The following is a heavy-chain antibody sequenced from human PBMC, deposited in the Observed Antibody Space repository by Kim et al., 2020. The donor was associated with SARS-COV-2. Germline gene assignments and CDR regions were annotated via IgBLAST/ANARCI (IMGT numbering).Heavy chain of an antibody. D-gene: IGHD2-21*01. V-gene: IGHV3-7*05. CDR1: GFTFGKYW. CDR2: IKEAESES. Sequence: GGSLRLSCAASGFTFGKYWMSWVRQAPGKGLEWVAYIKEAESESYYVDFVKGRFTISRDNAKNSLLLQMNSLRAEDTAVYYCARENGDIVVVSGSDHYG. CDR3: ARENGDIVVVSGSDHYG. J-gene: IGHJ6*01.